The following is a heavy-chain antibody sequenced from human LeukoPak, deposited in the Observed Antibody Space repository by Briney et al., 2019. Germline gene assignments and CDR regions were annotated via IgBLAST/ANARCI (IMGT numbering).Heavy chain of an antibody. CDR3: ATGARGWTVFHY. CDR2: FDPEDGET. J-gene: IGHJ4*02. V-gene: IGHV1-24*01. CDR1: GYTLNELS. D-gene: IGHD6-19*01. Sequence: ASVKVSXKVSGYTLNELSMHWVRQAPGKGLEWMGGFDPEDGETTYAQKFQGRVTMTEDTSTDTAYMELSSLTSHDTAVYFCATGARGWTVFHYWGQGTLATVSS.